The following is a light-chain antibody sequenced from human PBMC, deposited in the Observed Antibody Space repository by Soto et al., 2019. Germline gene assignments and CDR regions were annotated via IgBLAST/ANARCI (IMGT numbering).Light chain of an antibody. Sequence: IQLTQSPSSLSASVGDRVTLTCRASQRINIYLNWYQQKPGKAPTLLIYAASILQSGVPSRFSGGGSPTDFTLTISSLQTEDFATYYCQQSYRSPYTFGQGTKLEI. CDR1: QRINIY. J-gene: IGKJ2*01. CDR3: QQSYRSPYT. CDR2: AAS. V-gene: IGKV1-39*01.